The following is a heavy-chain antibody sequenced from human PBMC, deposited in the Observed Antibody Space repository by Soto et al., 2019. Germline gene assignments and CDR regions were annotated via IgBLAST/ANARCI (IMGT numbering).Heavy chain of an antibody. J-gene: IGHJ4*02. V-gene: IGHV1-3*05. CDR3: ARGSGYYYWDDY. CDR1: GYTFTSYA. Sequence: QVQLVQSGAEEKKPGASVKVSCKASGYTFTSYAMHWVRQAPGQRLEWMGWINAGNGNTKYSQKFQGRVTITRDTSAITAYMELSRLRSEDTAVYYCARGSGYYYWDDYWGQGTLVTVSS. CDR2: INAGNGNT. D-gene: IGHD3-22*01.